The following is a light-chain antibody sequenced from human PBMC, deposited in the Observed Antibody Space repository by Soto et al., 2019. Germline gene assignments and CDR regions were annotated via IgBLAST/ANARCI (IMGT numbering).Light chain of an antibody. CDR2: DVS. J-gene: IGLJ1*01. V-gene: IGLV2-14*03. CDR3: SSYTRRSSYV. Sequence: QSVLTQPDSVSGSPGQSITISCTGTSSDVGNYNYVSWYQHHPGKAPKLMVYDVSHRPSGVSNRFSGSKSGNTASLTISGLQAEDEADYYCSSYTRRSSYVFGTGTKVTV. CDR1: SSDVGNYNY.